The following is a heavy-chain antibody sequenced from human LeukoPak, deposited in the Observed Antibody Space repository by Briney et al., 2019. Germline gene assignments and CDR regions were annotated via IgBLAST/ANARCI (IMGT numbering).Heavy chain of an antibody. D-gene: IGHD3-10*01. J-gene: IGHJ4*02. CDR1: GGSISSGSYY. V-gene: IGHV4-61*02. CDR3: ARERITLDY. CDR2: IYTSGST. Sequence: SETLSLTCTVSGGSISSGSYYWSWIRQPAGKGLEWIGCIYTSGSTNYNPSLKSRVTVSVDTSKNQFSLKLSSVTAADTAVYYCARERITLDYWGQGTLVTVSS.